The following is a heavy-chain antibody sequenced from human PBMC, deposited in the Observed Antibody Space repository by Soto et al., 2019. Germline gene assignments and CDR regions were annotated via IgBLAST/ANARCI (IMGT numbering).Heavy chain of an antibody. CDR3: ARVIGLGADY. Sequence: EVQLVESGGGLVQPGGSLRLSCAASGFTFSSYWMSWVCQAPGKGLEWVANIKQDGREKYYVDSVKGRFTISRDNSKNSLSLQMNSLRAEDTAVYYCARVIGLGADYWGQGTLVTVSS. J-gene: IGHJ4*02. CDR1: GFTFSSYW. CDR2: IKQDGREK. V-gene: IGHV3-7*01. D-gene: IGHD3-16*01.